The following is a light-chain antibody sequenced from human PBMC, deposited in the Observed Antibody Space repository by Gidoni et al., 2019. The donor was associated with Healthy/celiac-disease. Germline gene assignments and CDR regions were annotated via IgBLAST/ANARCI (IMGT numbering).Light chain of an antibody. CDR1: QSLLHSNGYNY. V-gene: IGKV2-28*01. J-gene: IGKJ2*01. Sequence: DIVMTQSPLSLPVTPVEPASISCRFSQSLLHSNGYNYLDWYLQKPGQSPQLLIYLGSNRASGVPDRFSGSGSGTDFTLKISRVEAEDVGVYYCMQALQTPYTFGQGTKLEIK. CDR3: MQALQTPYT. CDR2: LGS.